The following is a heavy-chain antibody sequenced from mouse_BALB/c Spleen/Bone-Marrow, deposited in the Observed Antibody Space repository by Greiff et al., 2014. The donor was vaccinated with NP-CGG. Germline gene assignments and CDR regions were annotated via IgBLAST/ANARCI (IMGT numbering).Heavy chain of an antibody. Sequence: QVQLQQSGAELAKPGASVKISCKASGYTLTSYWMHWVKQRPGQGLEWIGYINPSTGYTEYNQKFKDKATLTADKSSSTAYMQLSSLTSEDSAVYYCARFAMDYWGQGTPVTVSS. V-gene: IGHV1-7*01. J-gene: IGHJ4*01. CDR2: INPSTGYT. CDR3: ARFAMDY. CDR1: GYTLTSYW.